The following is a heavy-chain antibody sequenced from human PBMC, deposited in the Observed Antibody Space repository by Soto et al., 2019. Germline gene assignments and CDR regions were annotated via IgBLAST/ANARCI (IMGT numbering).Heavy chain of an antibody. CDR3: TSQYDSSGYYYYSLTSDAFDI. CDR2: IRSKAYGGTT. D-gene: IGHD3-22*01. Sequence: PGWSRRLSCTASGFPFGDYAMSWFRPAPGKGLAWVGFIRSKAYGGTTEYAASVKGRFTISRDDSKSIAYLQMNSLKTEDTAVYYCTSQYDSSGYYYYSLTSDAFDIWGQGRMVTVSS. V-gene: IGHV3-49*03. CDR1: GFPFGDYA. J-gene: IGHJ3*02.